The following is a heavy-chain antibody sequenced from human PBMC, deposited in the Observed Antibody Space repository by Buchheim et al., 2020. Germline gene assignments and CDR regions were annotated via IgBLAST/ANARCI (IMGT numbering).Heavy chain of an antibody. V-gene: IGHV3-74*01. CDR3: ARAWYSSSRYYYDC. CDR2: VSGDGSST. CDR1: GFTFSKYW. J-gene: IGHJ4*02. D-gene: IGHD6-13*01. Sequence: EVQLVESGGGLVQPGGSLRLSCAASGFTFSKYWMHWVRQAPGKGLVWVSRVSGDGSSTNYADSVKGRFTISRDNAKNTLYLQMNSLRAEDTAVYYCARAWYSSSRYYYDCWGQGTL.